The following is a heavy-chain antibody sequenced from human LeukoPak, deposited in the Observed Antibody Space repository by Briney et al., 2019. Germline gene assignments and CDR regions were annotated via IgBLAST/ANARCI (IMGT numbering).Heavy chain of an antibody. J-gene: IGHJ5*02. D-gene: IGHD4-17*01. CDR2: IYYSGST. CDR3: ASLTGGYDYGDYVFWFDP. Sequence: KASETLSLTCTVSGGSISSSSYYWGWIRQPPGKGLEWIGSIYYSGSTYYNPSLKSRVTISVDKSKNQFSLKLSSVTAADTAVYYCASLTGGYDYGDYVFWFDPWGQGTLVTVSS. V-gene: IGHV4-39*07. CDR1: GGSISSSSYY.